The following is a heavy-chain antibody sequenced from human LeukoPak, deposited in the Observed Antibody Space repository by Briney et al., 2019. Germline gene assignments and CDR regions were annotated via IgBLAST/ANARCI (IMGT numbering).Heavy chain of an antibody. CDR2: INPNSGGT. J-gene: IGHJ4*02. Sequence: ASVKVSCKASGYTFTGYYMHWVRQAPGQGLEWMGWINPNSGGTNYAQKFQGRVTMTRDTSISTAYMELSRLRSDDTAVYYRASSESIYSGPSDYWGQGTLVTVSS. V-gene: IGHV1-2*02. CDR1: GYTFTGYY. CDR3: ASSESIYSGPSDY. D-gene: IGHD3-10*01.